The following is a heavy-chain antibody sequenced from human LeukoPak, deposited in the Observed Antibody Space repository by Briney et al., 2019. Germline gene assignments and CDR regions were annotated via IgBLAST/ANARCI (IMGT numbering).Heavy chain of an antibody. CDR3: ARDLWFGELLADY. J-gene: IGHJ4*02. Sequence: PGGSLRLSCAASGFTFSSYWMSWVRQAPGKGLEWVANIKQDGSEKYYVDSAKGRFTISRDNAKNSLYLPMNSLRAEDTAVYYCARDLWFGELLADYWGQGTLVTVSS. CDR1: GFTFSSYW. D-gene: IGHD3-10*01. V-gene: IGHV3-7*01. CDR2: IKQDGSEK.